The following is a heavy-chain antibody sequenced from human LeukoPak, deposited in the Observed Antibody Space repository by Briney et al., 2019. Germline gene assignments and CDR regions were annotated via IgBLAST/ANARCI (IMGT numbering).Heavy chain of an antibody. Sequence: SETLSLTCAVYGGSFSGYYWSWIRQPPGKGLEWIGEINHSGSTNYNPSLKSRVTISVDTSENQFSLKLSSVTAADTAVYYCARGGSSWYYDWYFDLWGRGTLVTVSS. V-gene: IGHV4-34*01. J-gene: IGHJ2*01. CDR2: INHSGST. CDR3: ARGGSSWYYDWYFDL. D-gene: IGHD6-13*01. CDR1: GGSFSGYY.